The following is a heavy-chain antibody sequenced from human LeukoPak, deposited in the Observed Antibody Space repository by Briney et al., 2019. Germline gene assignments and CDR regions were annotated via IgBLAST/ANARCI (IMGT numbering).Heavy chain of an antibody. CDR2: IIPIFGTA. D-gene: IGHD3-10*01. CDR1: GGTISSYA. CDR3: ARAGGYGSGSLFDY. J-gene: IGHJ4*02. Sequence: SVKVSCKASGGTISSYAISWVRQAPGQGLEWMGGIIPIFGTANYAQKFQGRVTITADKSTSTAYMELSSLRSEDTAVYYCARAGGYGSGSLFDYWGQGTLVTVSS. V-gene: IGHV1-69*06.